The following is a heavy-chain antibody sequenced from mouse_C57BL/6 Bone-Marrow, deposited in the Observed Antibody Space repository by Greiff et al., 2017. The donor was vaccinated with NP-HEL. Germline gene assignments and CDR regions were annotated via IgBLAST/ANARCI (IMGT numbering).Heavy chain of an antibody. D-gene: IGHD2-4*01. CDR2: SRNKANDYTT. CDR3: ARDSYDYDRYYYAMDY. CDR1: GFTFSDFY. Sequence: EVMLVESGGGLVQSGRSLRLSCATSGFTFSDFYMEWVRQAPGKGLEWIAASRNKANDYTTEYSASVKGRFIVSRDTSQSILYLQMNALRAEDTAIYYCARDSYDYDRYYYAMDYWGQGTSVTVSS. J-gene: IGHJ4*01. V-gene: IGHV7-1*01.